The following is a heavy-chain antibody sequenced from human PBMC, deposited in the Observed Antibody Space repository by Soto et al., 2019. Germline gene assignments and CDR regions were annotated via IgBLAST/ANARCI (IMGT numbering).Heavy chain of an antibody. CDR3: ANGDYAAPAGGYDALAI. Sequence: QVQLVESGGGVVQPGRSLRLSCAASGFTFSSYGMHWVRQAPGKGLEWVAVISYDGSNKYYADSVKGRFTISRDNSKNPQYLQMNCLRAEETAVYYSANGDYAAPAGGYDALAIRGQGTMVTVSS. CDR1: GFTFSSYG. CDR2: ISYDGSNK. V-gene: IGHV3-30*18. D-gene: IGHD4-17*01. J-gene: IGHJ3*02.